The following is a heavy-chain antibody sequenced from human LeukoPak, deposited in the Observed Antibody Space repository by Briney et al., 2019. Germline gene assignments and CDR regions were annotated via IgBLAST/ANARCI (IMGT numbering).Heavy chain of an antibody. Sequence: PGGSLRLSCTASGFTFGDSAMGWVRQAPGKGLEWVGFIRSKDYGATTEYAASVKGRFTISRDDSKSAAYLRMNSLKTEDTAVYYCARGHPYCGGDCYSSWGQGTLVTVSS. CDR2: IRSKDYGATT. V-gene: IGHV3-49*04. D-gene: IGHD2-21*02. J-gene: IGHJ5*02. CDR3: ARGHPYCGGDCYSS. CDR1: GFTFGDSA.